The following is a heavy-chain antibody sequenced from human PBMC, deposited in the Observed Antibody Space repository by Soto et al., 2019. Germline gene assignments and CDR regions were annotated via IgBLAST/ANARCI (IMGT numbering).Heavy chain of an antibody. J-gene: IGHJ4*02. V-gene: IGHV1-69*01. D-gene: IGHD3-3*01. CDR1: GGTFSNSP. CDR3: ARGRTIFGVVNFDY. CDR2: VIPIFSIV. Sequence: QVQLVQSGAEVKRPGSSVKVSCKASGGTFSNSPIAWVRLAPGQGLEWMGGVIPIFSIVKYAQKFQGRVTFTADDSTSTAYMERSSLTSEDTAGDYCARGRTIFGVVNFDYWGQGTLVTVSS.